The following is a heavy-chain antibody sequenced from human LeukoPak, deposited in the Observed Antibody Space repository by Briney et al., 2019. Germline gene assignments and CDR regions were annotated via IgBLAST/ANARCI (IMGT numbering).Heavy chain of an antibody. J-gene: IGHJ4*02. CDR2: IYGGGST. CDR1: GVTVSNNF. V-gene: IGHV3-53*01. D-gene: IGHD1-26*01. CDR3: ASGSIVGAMDY. Sequence: QSGGSLRLSCAASGVTVSNNFMSWVRQAPGKGLEWVSVIYGGGSTYYADSVKGRFTISRDTSKNTLYLQMNSLRAEDTAVYYCASGSIVGAMDYWGQGTLVTVSS.